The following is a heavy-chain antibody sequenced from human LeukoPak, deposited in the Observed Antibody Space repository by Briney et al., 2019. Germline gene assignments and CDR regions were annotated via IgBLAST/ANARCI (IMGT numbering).Heavy chain of an antibody. CDR1: GGSISNSPYY. V-gene: IGHV4-39*07. Sequence: SETLSPTCTVSGGSISNSPYYWGWIRQPPGKGLEWIGSIFYSGSTYYNASLQSRVTMSVDTSKNQFSLKLRSVTAADTAVYYCARSLGLAAAGYKIWEYWGQGTLVTVSS. CDR3: ARSLGLAAAGYKIWEY. J-gene: IGHJ4*02. D-gene: IGHD6-13*01. CDR2: IFYSGST.